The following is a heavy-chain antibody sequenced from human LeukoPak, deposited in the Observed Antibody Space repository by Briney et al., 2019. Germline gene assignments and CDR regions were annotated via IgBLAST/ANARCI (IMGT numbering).Heavy chain of an antibody. V-gene: IGHV4-59*01. CDR3: AGATSREAFDI. Sequence: SETLSLTCTVSGGSISDYYWSWIRQPPGKGLEWIGYIYYSGSSNYTPSLKSRVTISINTSKNEFSLRLSSVTAADTAVYYCAGATSREAFDIWGQGTRVTVCS. CDR1: GGSISDYY. J-gene: IGHJ3*02. D-gene: IGHD2-2*01. CDR2: IYYSGSS.